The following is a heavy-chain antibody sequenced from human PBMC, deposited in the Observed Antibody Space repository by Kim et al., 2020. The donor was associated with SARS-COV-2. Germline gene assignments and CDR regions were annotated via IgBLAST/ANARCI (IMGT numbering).Heavy chain of an antibody. CDR3: AKGTCYSDTDYFYY. J-gene: IGHJ4*02. CDR1: GFTFSGYA. CDR2: LTSTGSST. Sequence: GGSLRLSCAASGFTFSGYAMAWVRQAPGKGLEWVSALTSTGSSTFYADSVKGRFTISRDNSKNTLFLQMSSLRAEDTALYYCAKGTCYSDTDYFYYWCQG. V-gene: IGHV3-23*01. D-gene: IGHD4-17*01.